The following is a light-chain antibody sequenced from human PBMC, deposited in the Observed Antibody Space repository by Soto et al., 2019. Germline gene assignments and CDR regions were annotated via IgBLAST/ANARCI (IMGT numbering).Light chain of an antibody. CDR3: SSYTSSSTLV. V-gene: IGLV2-14*01. J-gene: IGLJ1*01. CDR1: SSGVGGYNY. Sequence: QSALTQPASVSGSPGQSITISCTGTSSGVGGYNYVSWYQQHPGKAPKLMIYDVSNRPSGVSNRFSGSKSGNTASLTISGLQAEDKADYYCSSYTSSSTLVFGTGTKVTVL. CDR2: DVS.